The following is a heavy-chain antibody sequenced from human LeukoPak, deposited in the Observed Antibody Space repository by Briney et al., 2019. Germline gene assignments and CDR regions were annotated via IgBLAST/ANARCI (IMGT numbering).Heavy chain of an antibody. CDR2: INPNSGGT. J-gene: IGHJ4*02. V-gene: IGHV1-2*02. CDR1: GYTFTGYF. CDR3: ARGRAGDYFDY. Sequence: ASVKVSCKTSGYTFTGYFIHWVRQAPGQGXEWMGWINPNSGGTSNLQKFQGRVAMTRDTSISTAYMDLSRLRSDDTAVYYCARGRAGDYFDYWGQGTLVTVSS.